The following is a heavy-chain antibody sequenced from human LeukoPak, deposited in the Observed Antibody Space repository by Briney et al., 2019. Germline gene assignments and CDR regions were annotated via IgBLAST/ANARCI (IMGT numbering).Heavy chain of an antibody. CDR3: ARAGSNWNYVY. CDR2: IKQDGSEK. D-gene: IGHD1-7*01. CDR1: GFTFRGFL. V-gene: IGHV3-7*01. J-gene: IGHJ4*02. Sequence: PGGSLRLSCAASGFTFRGFLMSWVRQIPGKGLEWVANIKQDGSEKYYADALKGRFTISRDNTKNSLSLQMNGLIVEDTAVYYCARAGSNWNYVYWGQGTLVTVSS.